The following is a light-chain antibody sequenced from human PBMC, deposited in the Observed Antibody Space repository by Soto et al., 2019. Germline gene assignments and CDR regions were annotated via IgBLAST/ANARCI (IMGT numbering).Light chain of an antibody. V-gene: IGKV1-39*01. Sequence: DIQMTQSPSSLSASVGDRVTITCRASQSISSYLNWYQQKPGKAPKLLIYAASSLQSGVPSRFSDSGSGIDFTLTISSLQPEDFATYYCQQSYSTLLTFGGGTKVEIK. CDR3: QQSYSTLLT. J-gene: IGKJ4*01. CDR2: AAS. CDR1: QSISSY.